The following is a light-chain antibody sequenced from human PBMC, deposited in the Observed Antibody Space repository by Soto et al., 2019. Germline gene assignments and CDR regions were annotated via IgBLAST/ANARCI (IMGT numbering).Light chain of an antibody. Sequence: SYELTQPSSVSVSPGQTARITCSGDILAKKDARWIQQKPGQAPVLVIYKESERPSGIPERFSGSSSGTTVTLTIRGAQVEDEADYYCYSAADNNLVFGGGTKLTVL. V-gene: IGLV3-27*01. J-gene: IGLJ2*01. CDR1: ILAKKD. CDR3: YSAADNNLV. CDR2: KES.